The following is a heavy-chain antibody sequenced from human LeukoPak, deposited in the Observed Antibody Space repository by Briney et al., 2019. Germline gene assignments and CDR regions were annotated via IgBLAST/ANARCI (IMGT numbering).Heavy chain of an antibody. Sequence: ASVKVSCKASGYTFTSYDINWVRQATGQGIEWMGWMNPNSGNTGYAQKFQGRVTITRNTSISTAYMELSSLRSEDTAVYYCAREYYYDSSGKTNAFDIWGQGTMVTVSS. CDR3: AREYYYDSSGKTNAFDI. J-gene: IGHJ3*02. D-gene: IGHD3-22*01. V-gene: IGHV1-8*03. CDR1: GYTFTSYD. CDR2: MNPNSGNT.